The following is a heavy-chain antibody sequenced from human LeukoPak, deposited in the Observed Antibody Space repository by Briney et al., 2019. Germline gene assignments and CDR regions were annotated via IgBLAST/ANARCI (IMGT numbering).Heavy chain of an antibody. J-gene: IGHJ4*02. Sequence: TGASLRLSCAASKFTFSSYAMNWVRQASGKGLEWVSGISCSGGSTYYADSVKGRFTISRDNSKNTLYLQMNSLRAEDTAVYYCAKDRYDFWSGYSSNPFDYWGQGTLVTVSS. D-gene: IGHD3-3*01. CDR2: ISCSGGST. CDR1: KFTFSSYA. CDR3: AKDRYDFWSGYSSNPFDY. V-gene: IGHV3-23*01.